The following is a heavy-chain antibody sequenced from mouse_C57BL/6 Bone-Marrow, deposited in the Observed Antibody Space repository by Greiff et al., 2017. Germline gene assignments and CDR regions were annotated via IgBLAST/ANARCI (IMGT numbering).Heavy chain of an antibody. CDR1: GYTFTSYW. D-gene: IGHD2-1*01. Sequence: QVHVKQPGAELVKPGASVKMSCKASGYTFTSYWITWVKQRPGQGLEWIGDIYPGSGSTNYNEKFKSKATLTVDTSSSTAYMQLSSLTSEDSAVYYCAREGNYVYYYAMDYWGQGTSVTVSS. CDR2: IYPGSGST. J-gene: IGHJ4*01. V-gene: IGHV1-55*01. CDR3: AREGNYVYYYAMDY.